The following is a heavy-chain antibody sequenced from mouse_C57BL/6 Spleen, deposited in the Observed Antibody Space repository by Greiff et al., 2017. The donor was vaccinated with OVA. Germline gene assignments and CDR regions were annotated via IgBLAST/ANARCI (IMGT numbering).Heavy chain of an antibody. Sequence: EVQLVESGGGLVKPGGSLKLSCAASGFTFSSYAMSWVRQTPEKRLEWVATISDGGSYTYYPDNVKGRFTISRDNAKNNLYLQMSHLKSEDTAMYYCARELGDYAMDYWGQGTSVTVSS. J-gene: IGHJ4*01. D-gene: IGHD4-1*01. V-gene: IGHV5-4*01. CDR1: GFTFSSYA. CDR2: ISDGGSYT. CDR3: ARELGDYAMDY.